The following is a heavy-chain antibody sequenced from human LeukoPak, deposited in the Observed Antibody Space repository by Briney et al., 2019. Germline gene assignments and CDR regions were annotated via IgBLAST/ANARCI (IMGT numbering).Heavy chain of an antibody. Sequence: PSETLSLTCAVYGGSFSGYYWSWIRQPPGKGLEWIGEINHSGSTNYNPSLKSRVTISVDTSKNQFSLKLSSVTAADTAVYYCARVAWFSSWYAYMDVWGKGTTVTISS. D-gene: IGHD6-13*01. CDR3: ARVAWFSSWYAYMDV. V-gene: IGHV4-34*01. CDR2: INHSGST. CDR1: GGSFSGYY. J-gene: IGHJ6*03.